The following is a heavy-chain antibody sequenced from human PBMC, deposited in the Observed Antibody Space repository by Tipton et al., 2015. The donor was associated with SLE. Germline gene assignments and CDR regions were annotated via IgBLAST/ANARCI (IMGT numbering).Heavy chain of an antibody. CDR2: IHHDGGT. CDR3: VRDRGGSFSVYFDY. CDR1: GYSITSDNY. V-gene: IGHV4-38-2*02. Sequence: TLSLTCTVSGYSITSDNYWGWIRQPPGKGLEWIGSIHHDGGTYYNPSLKSRVTISVDTSKNQFSLNLTSVTAADTAVYYCVRDRGGSFSVYFDYRGQGTLVTVSS. J-gene: IGHJ4*02. D-gene: IGHD1-26*01.